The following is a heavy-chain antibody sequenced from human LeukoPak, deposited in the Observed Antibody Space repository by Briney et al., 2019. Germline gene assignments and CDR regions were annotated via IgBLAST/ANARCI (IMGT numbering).Heavy chain of an antibody. D-gene: IGHD6-13*01. Sequence: PGGSLRLSCAASGFTVSSNYMSWVRQAPGKGLEWVSVIYSGGSTYYADSVKGRFTISRDNSKNTLYLQMNSLRAEDTAVYYCARLVKQQLAYYYFDYWGQGTLVSVSS. J-gene: IGHJ4*02. CDR2: IYSGGST. CDR3: ARLVKQQLAYYYFDY. CDR1: GFTVSSNY. V-gene: IGHV3-53*01.